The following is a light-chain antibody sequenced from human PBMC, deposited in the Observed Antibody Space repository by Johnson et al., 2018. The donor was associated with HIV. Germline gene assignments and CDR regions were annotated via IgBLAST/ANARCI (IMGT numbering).Light chain of an antibody. CDR1: SSNIGNNY. CDR3: GTWDSSLSAGGV. Sequence: QSVLTQPPSVSAVPGQKVTISCSGSSSNIGNNYVSWYQQLPGTAPKLLIYENNKRPSGIPDRFSGSKSGTSATLGITGLQTGDEADYYCGTWDSSLSAGGVFGTGPKVTVL. V-gene: IGLV1-51*01. J-gene: IGLJ1*01. CDR2: ENN.